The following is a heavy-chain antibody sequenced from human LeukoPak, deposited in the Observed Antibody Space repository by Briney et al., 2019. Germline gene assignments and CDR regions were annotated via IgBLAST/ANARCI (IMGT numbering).Heavy chain of an antibody. CDR1: GGSISSGSYY. V-gene: IGHV4-61*10. Sequence: SETLSLTCTVSGGSISSGSYYWSWIRQPAGKGLEWIGYIYYSGSADYNPSLKSRVTISVDTSKNQFSLKLSSVTAADTAVYYCARDKVPGDYWGQGTLVTVFS. J-gene: IGHJ4*02. CDR3: ARDKVPGDY. D-gene: IGHD2-2*01. CDR2: IYYSGSA.